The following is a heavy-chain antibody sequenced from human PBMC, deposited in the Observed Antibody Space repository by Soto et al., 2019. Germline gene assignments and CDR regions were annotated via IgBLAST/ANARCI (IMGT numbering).Heavy chain of an antibody. J-gene: IGHJ6*02. D-gene: IGHD3-16*01. CDR3: VMVDNYVTPTPQDV. Sequence: QVQLVQSGDEVKKPGASVKVSCKASGYIFVNYGIAWVRQAPGQGLEWMGWISPYTGNTHSATKIQGRLTMTTDTSTSTAYMDLGSLTSDDPAVYYCVMVDNYVTPTPQDVWGQGTTVTVS. CDR1: GYIFVNYG. V-gene: IGHV1-18*01. CDR2: ISPYTGNT.